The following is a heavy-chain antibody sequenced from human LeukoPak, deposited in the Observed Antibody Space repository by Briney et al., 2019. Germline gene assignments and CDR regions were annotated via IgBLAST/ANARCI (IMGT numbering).Heavy chain of an antibody. CDR2: INGDGSST. CDR3: AASDYFDY. J-gene: IGHJ4*02. V-gene: IGHV3-74*01. CDR1: GFTFSSYW. Sequence: GGSLRLSCAGSGFTFSSYWMHWVRQVPGKGLVWVSRINGDGSSTSYADSVEGRFTISRDNAKNTLYLQMNSLRAEDTAVYYCAASDYFDYWGQGTLVTVSS.